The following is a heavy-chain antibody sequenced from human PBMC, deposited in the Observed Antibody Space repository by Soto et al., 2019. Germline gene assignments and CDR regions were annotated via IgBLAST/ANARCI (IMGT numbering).Heavy chain of an antibody. J-gene: IGHJ4*02. CDR2: IWYDGSSK. D-gene: IGHD2-8*01. Sequence: QVQLVESGGGVVQPGRSLRLSCAASGFTFSSYGMHWVRQAPGKGLEWVAVIWYDGSSKYYADSVKGRFTISRDNSKNTLYLQMNSLRAEDTAVYYCARDRGYCTNGVCYTFAYWGQGTLVTVSS. CDR1: GFTFSSYG. CDR3: ARDRGYCTNGVCYTFAY. V-gene: IGHV3-33*01.